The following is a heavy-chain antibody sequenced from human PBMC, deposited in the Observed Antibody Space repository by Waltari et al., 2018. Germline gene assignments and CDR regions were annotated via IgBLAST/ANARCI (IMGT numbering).Heavy chain of an antibody. CDR3: ARGRLWFGESR. D-gene: IGHD3-10*01. CDR2: INHSGST. J-gene: IGHJ4*02. V-gene: IGHV4-34*01. Sequence: YGGSFSGYYWSWIRQPPGKGLEWIGEINHSGSTNYNPSLKSRVTISVDTSKNQFSLKLSSVTAADTAVYYCARGRLWFGESRWGQGTLVTVSS. CDR1: GGSFSGYY.